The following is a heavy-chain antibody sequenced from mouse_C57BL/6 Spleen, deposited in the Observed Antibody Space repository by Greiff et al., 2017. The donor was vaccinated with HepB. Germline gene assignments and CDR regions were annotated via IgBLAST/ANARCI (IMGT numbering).Heavy chain of an antibody. J-gene: IGHJ3*01. V-gene: IGHV1-42*01. D-gene: IGHD1-1*01. CDR1: GYSFTGYY. CDR3: APIYYYGSSPFAY. CDR2: INPSTGGT. Sequence: VQLKESGPELVKPGASVKISCKASGYSFTGYYMNWVKQSPEKSLEWIGEINPSTGGTTYNQKFKAKATLTVDKSSSTAYMQLKSLTSEDSAVYYCAPIYYYGSSPFAYWGQRTLVTVSA.